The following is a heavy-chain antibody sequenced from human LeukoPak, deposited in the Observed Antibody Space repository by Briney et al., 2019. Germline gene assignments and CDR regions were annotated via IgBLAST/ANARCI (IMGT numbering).Heavy chain of an antibody. Sequence: GGSLRLSCAASGFTFSSYAMSWVRQAPVKGLVWVSTLTGSGDTTYYADSVKGRFTISRDNSKNTLYLQMNSLRAEDTAVFYCAKTPMGIPLDYWGQGTLVTVSS. CDR2: LTGSGDTT. CDR3: AKTPMGIPLDY. J-gene: IGHJ4*02. D-gene: IGHD3-10*01. CDR1: GFTFSSYA. V-gene: IGHV3-23*01.